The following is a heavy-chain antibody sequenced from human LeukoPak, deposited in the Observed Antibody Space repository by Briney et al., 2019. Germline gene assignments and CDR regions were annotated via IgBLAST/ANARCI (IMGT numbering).Heavy chain of an antibody. CDR1: GYTFTSYY. CDR2: INPSGGST. D-gene: IGHD6-6*01. V-gene: IGHV1-46*01. J-gene: IGHJ4*02. Sequence: GASVTVSCTASGYTFTSYYIHWVRQAPGQGLEWMGIINPSGGSTTYAQTFQGRVTITRDTPTSTVYMVLSSLRSEDTAVYYCARDRYSISSLYDFWGQGTLVTVSS. CDR3: ARDRYSISSLYDF.